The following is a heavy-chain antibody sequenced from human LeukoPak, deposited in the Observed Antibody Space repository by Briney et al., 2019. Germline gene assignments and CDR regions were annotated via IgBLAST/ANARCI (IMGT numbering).Heavy chain of an antibody. CDR3: ARGQLSSSSFDY. V-gene: IGHV1-46*01. CDR1: GYTFTSYF. CDR2: INPSGGST. J-gene: IGHJ4*02. D-gene: IGHD6-13*01. Sequence: GASVKVSCKASGYTFTSYFMHRMRQAPGQGLEWMGIINPSGGSTTYAQKFQGRVTMTRDTSTSTVYMELNSLRSEDTALYYCARGQLSSSSFDYWGQGTLVTVSS.